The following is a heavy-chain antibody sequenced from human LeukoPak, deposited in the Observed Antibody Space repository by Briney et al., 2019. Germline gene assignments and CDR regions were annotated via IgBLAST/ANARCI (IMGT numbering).Heavy chain of an antibody. CDR3: ARDPTTVTKGFDI. CDR1: GGSISNHY. CDR2: ISYSGST. V-gene: IGHV4-59*11. Sequence: SETLSLTCSVSGGSISNHYWTWLRQPPGKGLVWIGYISYSGSTNYNPSLGRRANISIDTSNNQISLRLRPVTAADTAVYYCARDPTTVTKGFDIWGLGTMVTVSP. J-gene: IGHJ3*02. D-gene: IGHD4-17*01.